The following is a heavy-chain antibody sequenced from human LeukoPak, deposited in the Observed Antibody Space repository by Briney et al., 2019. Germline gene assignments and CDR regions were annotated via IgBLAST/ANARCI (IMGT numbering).Heavy chain of an antibody. CDR3: AKDWAHDYGDYPFDP. CDR1: GFTFSSYA. J-gene: IGHJ5*02. V-gene: IGHV3-23*01. CDR2: ISGSGGST. Sequence: QTGGSLGLSCAASGFTFSSYAMSWVRQAPGKGLEWVSAISGSGGSTYYADSVKGRFTISRDNSKNTLYLQMNSLRAEDTAVYYCAKDWAHDYGDYPFDPWGQGTLATVSS. D-gene: IGHD4-17*01.